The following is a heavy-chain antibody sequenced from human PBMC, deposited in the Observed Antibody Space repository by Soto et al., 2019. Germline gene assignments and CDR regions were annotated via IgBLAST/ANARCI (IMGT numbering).Heavy chain of an antibody. CDR1: GFTFSSYA. CDR3: AKDPGASSDCDGGLY. CDR2: ISGSGGST. J-gene: IGHJ4*02. V-gene: IGHV3-23*01. D-gene: IGHD6-19*01. Sequence: EVQLLESGGGLVQPGGSLRLSCAASGFTFSSYAMSWVRQAPGKGLAWVSAISGSGGSTYYADSVKGRFTISRDNSQNPLYLQMNSLRAEDTAVYYCAKDPGASSDCDGGLYWGQGILVTVSS.